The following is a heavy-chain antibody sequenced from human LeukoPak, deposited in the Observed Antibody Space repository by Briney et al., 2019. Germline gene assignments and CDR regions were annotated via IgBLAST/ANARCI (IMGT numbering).Heavy chain of an antibody. V-gene: IGHV4-30-4*01. J-gene: IGHJ6*02. CDR3: ARDRVAYYYDSSGYGMDV. CDR1: GDSVISGDYR. D-gene: IGHD3-22*01. Sequence: PSQTLSLTCTVSGDSVISGDYRWTWIRQPPGKGLEWIGYIYYSGSTYYNPSLKSRVTISVDTSKNQFSLKLSSVTAADTAVYYCARDRVAYYYDSSGYGMDVWGQGTTVTVSS. CDR2: IYYSGST.